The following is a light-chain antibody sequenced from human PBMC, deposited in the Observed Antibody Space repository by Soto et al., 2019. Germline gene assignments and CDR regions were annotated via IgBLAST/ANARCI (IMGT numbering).Light chain of an antibody. CDR1: QSVSGD. CDR2: GAS. Sequence: EIVMTQSPATLPVSPGERVTLSCXASQSVSGDLAWYQQKPGQAPRLLIYGASTRATGIPARFSGSGSGTEFTLTISSLQSEDFALYYCQQYNKGPVTFGQGTKVDIK. CDR3: QQYNKGPVT. V-gene: IGKV3-15*01. J-gene: IGKJ1*01.